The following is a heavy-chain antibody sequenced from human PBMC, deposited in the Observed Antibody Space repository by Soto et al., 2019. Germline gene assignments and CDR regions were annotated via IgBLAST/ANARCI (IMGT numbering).Heavy chain of an antibody. CDR1: GFTFSTYS. CDR3: AKDLRPDGGWDFGY. D-gene: IGHD6-19*01. J-gene: IGHJ4*02. V-gene: IGHV3-23*01. Sequence: EVQLLESGGGLVQPGGSLRLSCAASGFTFSTYSMAWVRQAPGRGPEWVSGISQDGTTHYADSVKGRFTISRDNSRSSVYLQMMALRGEDTAVYYCAKDLRPDGGWDFGYWGQGTLVTVSS. CDR2: ISQDGTT.